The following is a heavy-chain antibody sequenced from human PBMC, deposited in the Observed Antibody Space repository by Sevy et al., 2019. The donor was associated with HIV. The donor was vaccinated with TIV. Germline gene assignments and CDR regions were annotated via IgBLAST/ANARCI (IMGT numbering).Heavy chain of an antibody. CDR1: GFTFSNYA. D-gene: IGHD2-2*01. CDR2: ISGNGGTT. J-gene: IGHJ4*01. V-gene: IGHV3-23*01. CDR3: AKHPFLAAASCSSPSSYALFDS. Sequence: GGSLRLSCAASGFTFSNYAMSWVRQAPGKGLEWVSAISGNGGTTYYADSVKGRFTISRDNSKNTLYLQMNSLRAEDTAIYYCAKHPFLAAASCSSPSSYALFDSWCHRPLLTVSS.